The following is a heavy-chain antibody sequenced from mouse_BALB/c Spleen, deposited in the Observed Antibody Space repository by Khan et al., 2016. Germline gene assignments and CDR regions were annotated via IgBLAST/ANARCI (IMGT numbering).Heavy chain of an antibody. CDR1: GYTFTSYW. J-gene: IGHJ4*01. CDR3: ASYYGSRYAMDY. V-gene: IGHV1-7*01. Sequence: QVQLQQPGAELAKPGASVKMSCKASGYTFTSYWMHWVKQRPGQGLEWIGYINPSTGYTEYNQKFKDKATLTADKSSSTAYMQLSSLTSEDSAVYYCASYYGSRYAMDYWGQGTSVTVSS. CDR2: INPSTGYT. D-gene: IGHD1-1*01.